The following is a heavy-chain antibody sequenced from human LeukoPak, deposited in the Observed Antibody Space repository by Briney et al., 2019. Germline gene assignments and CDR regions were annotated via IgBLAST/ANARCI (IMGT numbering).Heavy chain of an antibody. V-gene: IGHV1-3*01. CDR2: INADDGNT. CDR3: ARGIVVQPSANWFGP. J-gene: IGHJ5*02. CDR1: GYTFTTYA. Sequence: GASVKVSCKTSGYTFTTYAIHWVRQAPGQRLEWMGLINADDGNTRYSQRFQGRVTITRDTSANTAHMELSSLRFEDTAVYYCARGIVVQPSANWFGPWGQGTLVTVSS. D-gene: IGHD2-2*01.